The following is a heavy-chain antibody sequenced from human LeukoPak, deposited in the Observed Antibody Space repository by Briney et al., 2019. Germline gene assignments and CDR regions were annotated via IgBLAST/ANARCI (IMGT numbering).Heavy chain of an antibody. D-gene: IGHD6-13*01. CDR2: INTNTGNP. CDR3: ARGDSSWYSLQDYYYYYMDV. CDR1: GYTFTSYA. Sequence: ASVKVSCKASGYTFTSYAMNWVRQAPGQGLEWMGWINTNTGNPTYAQGFTGRFVFSLDTSVSTAYLQISSLKAEDTAVYYCARGDSSWYSLQDYYYYYMDVWGKGTTVTVSS. J-gene: IGHJ6*03. V-gene: IGHV7-4-1*02.